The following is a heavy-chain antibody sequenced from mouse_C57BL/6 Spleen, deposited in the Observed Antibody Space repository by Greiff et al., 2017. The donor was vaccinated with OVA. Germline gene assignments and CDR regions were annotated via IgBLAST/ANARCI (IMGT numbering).Heavy chain of an antibody. CDR3: ARSYYSPFDY. Sequence: EVMLQQSGPELVKPGASVKISCKASGYSFTGYYMNWVKQSPEKSLEWIGEINPSTGGTTYNQKFKAKATLTVDKSSSTAYMQLKSLTSEDSAVYYCARSYYSPFDYWGQGTTLTVSS. CDR1: GYSFTGYY. CDR2: INPSTGGT. V-gene: IGHV1-42*01. D-gene: IGHD2-12*01. J-gene: IGHJ2*01.